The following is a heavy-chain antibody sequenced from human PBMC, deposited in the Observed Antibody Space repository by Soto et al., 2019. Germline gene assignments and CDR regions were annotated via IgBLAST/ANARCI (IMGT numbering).Heavy chain of an antibody. CDR2: INPSGGST. CDR1: GYTFTSYY. D-gene: IGHD1-1*01. Sequence: ASVKVSCKASGYTFTSYYMHWVRQAPGQGLEWMGIINPSGGSTSYAQKFQGRVTMTRDTSTSTVYMELSSLRSEDTAVYYCARDLVLEPPDFYYGMDVWGQGTTVTVSS. V-gene: IGHV1-46*01. CDR3: ARDLVLEPPDFYYGMDV. J-gene: IGHJ6*02.